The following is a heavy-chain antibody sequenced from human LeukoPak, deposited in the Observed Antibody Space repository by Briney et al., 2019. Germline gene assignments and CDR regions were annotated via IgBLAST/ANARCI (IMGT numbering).Heavy chain of an antibody. J-gene: IGHJ5*02. V-gene: IGHV4-39*01. Sequence: PSETLSLTCTVSGGSIGSSSYYWGWIRQPPGKGLEWFGSVYYSGSTYYNPPLKSRVTISVDTSKNQFSLKLSSVTAADTAVYYCARHQTHGSGSFDPWGQGTLVTVSS. D-gene: IGHD3-10*01. CDR3: ARHQTHGSGSFDP. CDR1: GGSIGSSSYY. CDR2: VYYSGST.